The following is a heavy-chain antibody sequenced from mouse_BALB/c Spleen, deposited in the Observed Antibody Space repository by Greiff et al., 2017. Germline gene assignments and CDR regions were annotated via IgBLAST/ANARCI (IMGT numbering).Heavy chain of an antibody. J-gene: IGHJ1*01. CDR3: ARIYDGPWYFDV. V-gene: IGHV3-8*02. CDR1: GDSITSGY. D-gene: IGHD2-3*01. Sequence: EVQLQQSGPSLVKPSQTLSLTCSVTGDSITSGYWNWIRKFPGNKLEYMGYISYSGSTYYNPSLKSRISITRDTSKNQYYLQLNSVTTEDTATYYCARIYDGPWYFDVWGAGTTVTVSS. CDR2: ISYSGST.